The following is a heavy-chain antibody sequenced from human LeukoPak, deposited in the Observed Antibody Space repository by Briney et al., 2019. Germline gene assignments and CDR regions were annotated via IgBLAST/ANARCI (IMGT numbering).Heavy chain of an antibody. CDR1: GGSFSGYY. CDR2: INHSGST. V-gene: IGHV4-34*01. D-gene: IGHD3-22*01. J-gene: IGHJ2*01. CDR3: ARDVAGSHYYDSSGSKPGWYFDL. Sequence: SETLSLTCAVYGGSFSGYYWSWIRQPPGKGLEWIGEINHSGSTNYNPSLKSRVTISVDTSKNHFSLKLSSVTAADTAVYYCARDVAGSHYYDSSGSKPGWYFDLWGRGTLVTVSS.